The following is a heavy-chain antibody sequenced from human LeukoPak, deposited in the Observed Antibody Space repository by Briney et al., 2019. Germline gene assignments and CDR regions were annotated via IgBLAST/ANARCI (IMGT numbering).Heavy chain of an antibody. CDR2: IYYSGST. J-gene: IGHJ2*01. CDR3: ARGPDYYDSSGYYPNLWFDL. Sequence: SETLSLTCTVSGGSISSYYWSWIRQPPGKGLEWIGYIYYSGSTNYNPSLKSRVTISVDTSKNQFSLKLSSVTAADTAVYFCARGPDYYDSSGYYPNLWFDLWGRGTLVTVSS. V-gene: IGHV4-59*01. CDR1: GGSISSYY. D-gene: IGHD3-22*01.